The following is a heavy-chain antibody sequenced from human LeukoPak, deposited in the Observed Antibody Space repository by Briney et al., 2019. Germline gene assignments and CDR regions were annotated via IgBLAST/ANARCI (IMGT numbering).Heavy chain of an antibody. CDR3: ARDLFLIPAY. CDR2: ISYDGSNK. V-gene: IGHV3-30*04. J-gene: IGHJ4*02. Sequence: GGSLRLSCAASGFTFSSYAMHWVRQAPGKGLEWVAVISYDGSNKYYAGSVKGRFTISRDNSKNTLYLQMNILRAEDTAVYYCARDLFLIPAYWGQGTLVTVSS. D-gene: IGHD2-21*01. CDR1: GFTFSSYA.